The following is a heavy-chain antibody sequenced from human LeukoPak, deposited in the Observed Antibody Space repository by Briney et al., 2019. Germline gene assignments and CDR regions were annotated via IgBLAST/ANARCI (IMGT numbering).Heavy chain of an antibody. CDR1: GGSISSYY. Sequence: NPSETLSLTCTVSGGSISSYYWSWIRQPAGKGLEWIGRIYPSGTTNYNPSLKSRVTMSVDTSKKQFSLKLSSVTAADTAVYYCARGGAAAGAFDYWGQGTLVTVSS. CDR3: ARGGAAAGAFDY. J-gene: IGHJ4*02. V-gene: IGHV4-4*07. D-gene: IGHD6-13*01. CDR2: IYPSGTT.